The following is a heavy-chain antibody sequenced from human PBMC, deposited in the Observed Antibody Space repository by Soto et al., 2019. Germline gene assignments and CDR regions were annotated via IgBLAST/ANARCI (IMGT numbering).Heavy chain of an antibody. CDR1: GYSFAGYW. J-gene: IGHJ4*02. CDR2: VDPSDSQT. D-gene: IGHD3-22*01. Sequence: PGESLKISCKGSGYSFAGYWIAWVRQKPGKGLEWMGRVDPSDSQTYYSPSFRGHVTISATKSITTVFLQWSSLRASDTAMYYCARQIYDSDTGPNFQYYFDSWGQGTPVTVSS. CDR3: ARQIYDSDTGPNFQYYFDS. V-gene: IGHV5-10-1*01.